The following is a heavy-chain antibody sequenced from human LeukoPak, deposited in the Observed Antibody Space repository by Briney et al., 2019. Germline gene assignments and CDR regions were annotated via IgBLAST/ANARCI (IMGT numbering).Heavy chain of an antibody. Sequence: SETLSLTCAVYGGSFSGYYWSWIRQPPGKGLEWIGEISHSGSTNYNPSLKSRVTISVDTSKNQFSLKLSSVTAADTAVYYCARLSSIWGQGTLVTVSS. CDR1: GGSFSGYY. CDR3: ARLSSI. CDR2: ISHSGST. V-gene: IGHV4-34*01. J-gene: IGHJ4*02. D-gene: IGHD3-10*02.